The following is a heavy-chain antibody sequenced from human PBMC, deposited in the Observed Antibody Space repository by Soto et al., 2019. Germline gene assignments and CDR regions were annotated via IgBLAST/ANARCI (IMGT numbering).Heavy chain of an antibody. J-gene: IGHJ4*02. CDR3: ARASMIVVVIKGLYYFDY. D-gene: IGHD3-22*01. V-gene: IGHV4-34*01. Sequence: SETLSLTCAVYGGSFSGYYWSWIRQPPGKGLEWIGEINHSGSTNYNPSLKSRVTISVDTSKNQFSLKLSSVTAADTAVYYCARASMIVVVIKGLYYFDYWGQGTLVTV. CDR2: INHSGST. CDR1: GGSFSGYY.